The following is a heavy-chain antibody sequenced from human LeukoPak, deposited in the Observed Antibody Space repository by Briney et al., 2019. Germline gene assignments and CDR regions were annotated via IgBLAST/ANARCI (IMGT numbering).Heavy chain of an antibody. CDR2: IKPDGSEK. Sequence: GGSLRLSCAASGITFGSYWMTWVRQAPGKGLECVANIKPDGSEKHYVDSVEGRFTISRDNAKNSLFLEMNSLRAEDTAVYYCARGRMAVAGSYEDWGQGTLVTVSS. V-gene: IGHV3-7*05. CDR3: ARGRMAVAGSYED. J-gene: IGHJ4*02. D-gene: IGHD6-19*01. CDR1: GITFGSYW.